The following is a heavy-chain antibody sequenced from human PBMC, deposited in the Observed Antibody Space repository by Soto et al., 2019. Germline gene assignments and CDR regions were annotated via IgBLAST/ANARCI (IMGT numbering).Heavy chain of an antibody. D-gene: IGHD3-3*01. V-gene: IGHV4-30-4*01. J-gene: IGHJ5*02. CDR3: ARSYYDFWSGPRGWFDP. CDR1: GGSFSSGDYY. CDR2: VYYSGST. Sequence: SETLSLTCTVSGGSFSSGDYYWSWIRQPPGKGLEWIGYVYYSGSTYYNPSLKSRVTISVDTSKNQFSLKLSSVTAADTAVYYCARSYYDFWSGPRGWFDPWGQGTLVTVSS.